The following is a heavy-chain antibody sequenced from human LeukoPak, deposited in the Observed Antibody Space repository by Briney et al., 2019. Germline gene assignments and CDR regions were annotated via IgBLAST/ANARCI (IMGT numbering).Heavy chain of an antibody. D-gene: IGHD7-27*01. CDR2: IYYSGST. Sequence: SKTLSLTCTVSGGSISSSSYYWGWIRQPPGKGLEWIGSIYYSGSTYYNPSLKSRVTISVDTSKNQFSLKLSSVTAADTAVYYCARELGSYQRLYYFDYWGQGTLVTVSS. V-gene: IGHV4-39*01. CDR3: ARELGSYQRLYYFDY. J-gene: IGHJ4*02. CDR1: GGSISSSSYY.